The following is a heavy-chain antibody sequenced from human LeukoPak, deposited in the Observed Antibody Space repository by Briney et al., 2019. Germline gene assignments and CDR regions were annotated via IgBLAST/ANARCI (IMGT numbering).Heavy chain of an antibody. CDR3: AREALRYFDWLFSDAFDI. CDR2: ISSSSDYI. CDR1: GVTLSYHN. V-gene: IGHV3-21*01. Sequence: GGSLRLSCVVSGVTLSYHNMNWVRQAPGKGLEWVSHISSSSDYIYYADSVKGRFTISRDNAKNSLYLQMNSLRAEDTAVYYCAREALRYFDWLFSDAFDIWGQGTMVTVSS. J-gene: IGHJ3*02. D-gene: IGHD3-9*01.